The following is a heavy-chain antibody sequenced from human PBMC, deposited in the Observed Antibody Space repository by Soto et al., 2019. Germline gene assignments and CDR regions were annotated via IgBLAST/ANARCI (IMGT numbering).Heavy chain of an antibody. CDR1: GGSFSSYY. J-gene: IGHJ6*03. V-gene: IGHV4-59*08. Sequence: QVQLQESGPGLVRPSETLSLTCTVSGGSFSSYYWTWIRQSPGKGLEWIGYIYYSGSTDYNPSLRGRLAISIDTSKNQSSLRLNSRTAADTAVYYCAGRDCSGTNCYYLDYYYMDVWGKGTTVTVSS. CDR3: AGRDCSGTNCYYLDYYYMDV. CDR2: IYYSGST. D-gene: IGHD2-2*01.